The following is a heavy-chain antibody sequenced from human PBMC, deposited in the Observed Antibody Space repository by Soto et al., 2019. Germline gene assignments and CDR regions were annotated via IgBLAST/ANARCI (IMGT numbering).Heavy chain of an antibody. J-gene: IGHJ6*02. CDR1: GGTFSSYA. CDR2: IIPIFDTE. Sequence: QVQLVQSGAEVKKPGSSVKVSCKASGGTFSSYAISWVRQAPGQGLEWMGGIIPIFDTEKYAQKFQGRVTITADDSTSTAYMELSSLRSEDTAVYYCARILGHSTTGYLSGLDVWGQGTTVIVSS. V-gene: IGHV1-69*01. CDR3: ARILGHSTTGYLSGLDV. D-gene: IGHD6-13*01.